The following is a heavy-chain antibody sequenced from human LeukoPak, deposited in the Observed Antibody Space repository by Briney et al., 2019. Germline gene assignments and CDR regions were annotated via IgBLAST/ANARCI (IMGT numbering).Heavy chain of an antibody. V-gene: IGHV4-59*01. J-gene: IGHJ4*02. Sequence: SEALSLTCTVSGGSISSYYWSWIRQPPGKGLEWIGYIYYSGSTNYNPSLKSPVTISVDTSKNQFSLKLSSVTAADTAVYYCARAPKGNYDYGDLPPYSFDYWGQGTLVTVSS. D-gene: IGHD4-17*01. CDR3: ARAPKGNYDYGDLPPYSFDY. CDR2: IYYSGST. CDR1: GGSISSYY.